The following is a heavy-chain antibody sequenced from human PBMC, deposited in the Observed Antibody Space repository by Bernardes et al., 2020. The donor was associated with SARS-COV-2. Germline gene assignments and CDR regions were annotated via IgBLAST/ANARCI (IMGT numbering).Heavy chain of an antibody. CDR1: GYPFTGYY. CDR3: ALPPTNYDRYAMDV. J-gene: IGHJ6*02. V-gene: IGHV1-2*02. Sequence: VKVSCKASGYPFTGYYIHWVRQAPGQGLEWMGWINPNSGGTTYAQKFQGRVTMTRDTSINTAYMELSRLRSDDTAMFYCALPPTNYDRYAMDVWGQGTTVTVSS. D-gene: IGHD3-22*01. CDR2: INPNSGGT.